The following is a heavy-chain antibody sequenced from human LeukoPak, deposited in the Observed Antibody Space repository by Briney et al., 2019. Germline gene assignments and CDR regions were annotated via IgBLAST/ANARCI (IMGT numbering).Heavy chain of an antibody. D-gene: IGHD1-1*01. V-gene: IGHV3-48*03. Sequence: GGSLRLSCAASGFTFSSYEMNWVRQAPGKGLEWVSYISSSGSTIYYAGSVKGRFTISRDNAKNSLFLQMNSLRAEDTAVYYCARDLGTLTDYWGQGTLVTVSS. CDR3: ARDLGTLTDY. J-gene: IGHJ4*02. CDR1: GFTFSSYE. CDR2: ISSSGSTI.